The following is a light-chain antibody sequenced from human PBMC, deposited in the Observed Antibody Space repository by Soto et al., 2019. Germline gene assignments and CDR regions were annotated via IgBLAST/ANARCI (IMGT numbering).Light chain of an antibody. V-gene: IGKV3-20*01. CDR2: GAS. Sequence: EIVLTQSPGTLSLSPGERATLSCRASQSVSSSYLAWYQQKPGQAPRLLIYGASSRATGIPDRFSGSGSGTHFTLTISRLEPEDFAVYYCQQYGRSGLTFGGGTKVEIK. CDR3: QQYGRSGLT. CDR1: QSVSSSY. J-gene: IGKJ4*01.